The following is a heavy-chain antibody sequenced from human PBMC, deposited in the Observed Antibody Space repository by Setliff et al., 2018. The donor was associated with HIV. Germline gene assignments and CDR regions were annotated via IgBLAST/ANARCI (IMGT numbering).Heavy chain of an antibody. J-gene: IGHJ4*01. D-gene: IGHD2-2*01. CDR2: IFYSGST. V-gene: IGHV4-39*01. CDR1: GDSISSSSYY. CDR3: ARHHLVDPFDY. Sequence: ETLSLTCTVSGDSISSSSYYWGWIRQPPGKGLEWIGSIFYSGSTYYNPSLKSRLIMSVDTSKNQFSLKLSSVTAADTAVYYCARHHLVDPFDYWGHGTLVTVSS.